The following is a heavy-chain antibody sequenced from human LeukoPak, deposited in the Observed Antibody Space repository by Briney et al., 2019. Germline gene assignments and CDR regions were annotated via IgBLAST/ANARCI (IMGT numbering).Heavy chain of an antibody. V-gene: IGHV3-53*01. CDR2: IYSGGST. CDR1: GFTVSSNY. D-gene: IGHD4-23*01. CDR3: ATYGGNSPVWYFDL. Sequence: GGSLRLSCAASGFTVSSNYMSWVRQAPGKGLEWVSVIYSGGSTYYADSVKGRFTISRDNSKNTLYLQMNSLRAEDTAVYYCATYGGNSPVWYFDLWGRGTLVTVSS. J-gene: IGHJ2*01.